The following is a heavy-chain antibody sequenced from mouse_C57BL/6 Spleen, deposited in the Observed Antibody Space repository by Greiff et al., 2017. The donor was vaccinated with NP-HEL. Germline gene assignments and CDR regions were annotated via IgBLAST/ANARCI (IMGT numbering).Heavy chain of an antibody. V-gene: IGHV1-72*01. Sequence: QVQLQQPGAELVKPGASAKLSCKASGYTFTSYWMHWVKQRPGRGLEWIGRIDPNSGGTKYNEKFKSKATLTVDKPSSTAYMQLSSLTSEDSAVYYCARSTGSSASFAYWGQGTLVTVSA. CDR1: GYTFTSYW. J-gene: IGHJ3*01. CDR3: ARSTGSSASFAY. D-gene: IGHD1-1*01. CDR2: IDPNSGGT.